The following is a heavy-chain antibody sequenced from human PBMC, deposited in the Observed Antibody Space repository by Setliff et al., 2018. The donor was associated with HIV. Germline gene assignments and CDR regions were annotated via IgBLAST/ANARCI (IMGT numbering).Heavy chain of an antibody. Sequence: SETLSLTCTVSSDSIRFYYWTWIRQPPGKGLEWIGTVYYTGRTTNYNPSLKSRVTMSVDTSKNQFSLKLTSVTAADTGTYYCARDSEPMSGTWYDYWGQGTLVTVSS. CDR3: ARDSEPMSGTWYDY. D-gene: IGHD1-1*01. J-gene: IGHJ4*02. V-gene: IGHV4-59*12. CDR1: SDSIRFYY. CDR2: VYYTGRTT.